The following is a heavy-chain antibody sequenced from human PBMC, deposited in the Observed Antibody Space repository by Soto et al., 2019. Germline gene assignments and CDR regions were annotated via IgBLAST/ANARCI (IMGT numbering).Heavy chain of an antibody. Sequence: SETLSLTCAVYGGSFSGYYWSWIRQPPGKGLEWIGEINHSGSTNYNPSLKSRVTISVDTSKNQFSLKLSSVTAADTAVYYCARAPGVVAATVAFRWFDYWGQGTLVTVS. CDR3: ARAPGVVAATVAFRWFDY. V-gene: IGHV4-34*01. CDR2: INHSGST. J-gene: IGHJ4*02. D-gene: IGHD2-15*01. CDR1: GGSFSGYY.